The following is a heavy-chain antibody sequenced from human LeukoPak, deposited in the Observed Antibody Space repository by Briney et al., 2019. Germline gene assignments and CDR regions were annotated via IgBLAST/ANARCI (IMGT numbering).Heavy chain of an antibody. CDR2: IYHSGST. J-gene: IGHJ6*02. D-gene: IGHD3-22*01. CDR1: GGSISSGNW. V-gene: IGHV4-4*02. CDR3: AGHTYYYDSSGYYGAYYYYYYGMDV. Sequence: PSGTLSLTCAVSGGSISSGNWWSWVRQPPGKGLEGIGEIYHSGSTNYNPSLKSRVTISVDTSKNQFSLKLSSVTAADTAVYYCAGHTYYYDSSGYYGAYYYYYYGMDVWGQGTTVTVSS.